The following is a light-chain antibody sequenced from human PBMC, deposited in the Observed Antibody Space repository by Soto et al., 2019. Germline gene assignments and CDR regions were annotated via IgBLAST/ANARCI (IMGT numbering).Light chain of an antibody. V-gene: IGKV1-5*01. Sequence: DIQMTQSPSSVSASVGDRVTITCRASQSVSDWLAWYQQKPGKAPKLLIYDASRLESAVPSRFSGSGSQTEFTLTISSLHPDDFATYYCHQYNSYTWTFGQGTKVDIK. J-gene: IGKJ1*01. CDR3: HQYNSYTWT. CDR1: QSVSDW. CDR2: DAS.